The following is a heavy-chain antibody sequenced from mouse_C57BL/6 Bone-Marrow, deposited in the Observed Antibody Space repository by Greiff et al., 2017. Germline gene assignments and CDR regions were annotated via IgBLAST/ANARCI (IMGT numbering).Heavy chain of an antibody. Sequence: QVQLQQPGAELVKPGASVKLSCKASGYTFTSYWMHWLKPRPGQGLEWIGMIHPTSCSTKYNEKFKSKATLTVDKSSSTAYMQLSRLTSEDSAVYYCARPITTRDYFDYWGQGTTLTVSS. CDR1: GYTFTSYW. CDR3: ARPITTRDYFDY. CDR2: IHPTSCST. V-gene: IGHV1-64*01. J-gene: IGHJ2*01. D-gene: IGHD1-2*01.